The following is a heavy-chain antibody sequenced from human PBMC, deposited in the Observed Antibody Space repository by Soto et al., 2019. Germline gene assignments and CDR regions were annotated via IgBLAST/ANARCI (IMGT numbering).Heavy chain of an antibody. CDR2: IFSNDEK. CDR3: ARISVQLVRANWFDP. Sequence: VSGPTLVNPTETLTLTCTVSGFSLSNARMGVSWIRQPPGKALEWLAHIFSNDEKSYSTSLKSRLTISKDTSKSQVVLTMTNMDPVDTATYYCARISVQLVRANWFDPWGQGTLVTVSS. D-gene: IGHD6-13*01. CDR1: GFSLSNARMG. J-gene: IGHJ5*02. V-gene: IGHV2-26*01.